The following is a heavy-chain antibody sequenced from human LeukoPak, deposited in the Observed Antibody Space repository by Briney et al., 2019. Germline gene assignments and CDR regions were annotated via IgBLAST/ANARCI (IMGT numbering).Heavy chain of an antibody. Sequence: SETLSLTCTVSGGSISSGGYYWSWIRQPPGKGLEWIGYIYYSGSTNYNPSLKSRVTISVDTSKNQFSLKLSSVTAADTAVYYCAREFGRDGYNYFDYWGQGTLVTVSS. D-gene: IGHD5-24*01. J-gene: IGHJ4*02. CDR1: GGSISSGGYY. CDR2: IYYSGST. CDR3: AREFGRDGYNYFDY. V-gene: IGHV4-61*08.